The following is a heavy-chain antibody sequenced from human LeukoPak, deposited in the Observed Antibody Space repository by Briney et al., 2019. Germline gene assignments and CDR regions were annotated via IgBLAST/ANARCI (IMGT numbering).Heavy chain of an antibody. V-gene: IGHV3-30*18. CDR3: AKLGFDSSGSHSLVDY. CDR2: ISYDGTKK. D-gene: IGHD3-22*01. J-gene: IGHJ4*02. Sequence: GGSLRLSCAASGFTFVSYGMHWVRQAPGKGLEWVAIISYDGTKKDYADSVKGRLTISRDNSKNTLYVQMNSLRHEDTAVYYCAKLGFDSSGSHSLVDYWGQGTLVTVSS. CDR1: GFTFVSYG.